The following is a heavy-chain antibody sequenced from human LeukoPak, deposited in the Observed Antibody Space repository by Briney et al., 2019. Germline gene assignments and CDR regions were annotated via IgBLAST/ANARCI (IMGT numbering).Heavy chain of an antibody. Sequence: SETLSLTCTVSGYSISSGYYWGWIRQPPGKGLEWIGSIYHSGSTYYNPSLKSRVTISVDTSKNQFSLKLSSVTAADTAVYYCARVSPSEHYGSGNDWGQGTLVTVSS. V-gene: IGHV4-38-2*02. J-gene: IGHJ4*02. D-gene: IGHD3-10*01. CDR2: IYHSGST. CDR3: ARVSPSEHYGSGND. CDR1: GYSISSGYY.